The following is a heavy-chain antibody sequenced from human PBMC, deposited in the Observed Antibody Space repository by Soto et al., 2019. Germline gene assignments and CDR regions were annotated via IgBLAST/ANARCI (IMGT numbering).Heavy chain of an antibody. D-gene: IGHD5-12*01. Sequence: PSETLSLTCTVSGGSISSSSYYWGWIRQPPGKGLEWTGSIYYSGSTYYNPSLKSRVTISVDTSKNQFSLKLSSVTAADTAVYYCARGWLHGDYWGQGTLVTVSS. CDR3: ARGWLHGDY. CDR2: IYYSGST. CDR1: GGSISSSSYY. V-gene: IGHV4-39*01. J-gene: IGHJ4*02.